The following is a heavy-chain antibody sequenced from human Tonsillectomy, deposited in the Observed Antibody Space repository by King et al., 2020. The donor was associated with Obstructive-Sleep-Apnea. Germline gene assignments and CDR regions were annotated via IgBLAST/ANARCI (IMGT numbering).Heavy chain of an antibody. J-gene: IGHJ4*02. CDR2: MSGSGTTT. D-gene: IGHD2-15*01. CDR3: ARGGRMVMVAATPDY. V-gene: IGHV3-23*04. CDR1: GFTFSTYA. Sequence: VQLVESGGGLVQPGGSLRLSCAASGFTFSTYAMNWVRQAPGKGLEWVSAMSGSGTTTYYADSGQGRFPISRDNSKNTLYLQMNSLRVEDTAVYYCARGGRMVMVAATPDYWGQGTLVTVSS.